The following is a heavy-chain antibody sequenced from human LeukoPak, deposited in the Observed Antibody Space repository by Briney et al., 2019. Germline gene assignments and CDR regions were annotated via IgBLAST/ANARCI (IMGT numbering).Heavy chain of an antibody. CDR1: GGSFSDYD. D-gene: IGHD3-10*01. CDR3: YGSGSYYYYYYYMDV. Sequence: SETLSLTCAVYGGSFSDYDWSWIRQPPGKGLEWIGEINQSGSTNCDPSLKSRVSMSIDTSKSQFSLNLRSVTAADTAVYYCYGSGSYYYYYYYMDVWGKGTTVTISS. CDR2: INQSGST. J-gene: IGHJ6*03. V-gene: IGHV4-34*01.